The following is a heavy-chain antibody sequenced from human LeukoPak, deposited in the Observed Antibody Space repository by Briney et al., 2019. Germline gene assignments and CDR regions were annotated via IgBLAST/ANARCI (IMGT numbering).Heavy chain of an antibody. CDR3: ARDSPYDFWSGYPYYYYYMDV. J-gene: IGHJ6*03. V-gene: IGHV3-20*04. Sequence: GGSLRLSCAASGFTFDDYGMSWVRHAPGKGLEWVSGINWNGGSKVYEDSVKGRFTISRDNAKNSLYLQMNSLRAEDTALYYCARDSPYDFWSGYPYYYYYMDVWGKGTTVTVSS. CDR1: GFTFDDYG. CDR2: INWNGGSK. D-gene: IGHD3-3*01.